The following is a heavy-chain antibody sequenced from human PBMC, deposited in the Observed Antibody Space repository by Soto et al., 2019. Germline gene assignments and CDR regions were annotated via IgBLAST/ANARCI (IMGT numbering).Heavy chain of an antibody. J-gene: IGHJ1*01. CDR1: GCTFTSYY. CDR2: INPSGGST. Sequence: ASAKVSCKASGCTFTSYYMHWVRQAPGQGLEWMGIINPSGGSTSYAQKFQGRVTMTRDTSTSTVYMELSSLRSEDTAVYYCARDLTFYYDSSVFSFQHGGQATLFTFP. CDR3: ARDLTFYYDSSVFSFQH. V-gene: IGHV1-46*01. D-gene: IGHD3-22*01.